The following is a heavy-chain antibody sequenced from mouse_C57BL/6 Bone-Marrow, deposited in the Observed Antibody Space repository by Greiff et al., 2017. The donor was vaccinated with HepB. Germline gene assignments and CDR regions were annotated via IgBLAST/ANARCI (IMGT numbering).Heavy chain of an antibody. J-gene: IGHJ2*01. CDR3: TTNGPDY. CDR1: GFNIKDDY. Sequence: EVKLVESGAELVRPGASVKLSCTASGFNIKDDYMHWVKQRPEQGLEWIGWIDPENGDTEYASKFQGKATITADTSSNTAYLQLSSLTSEDTAVYYCTTNGPDYWGQGTTLTVSS. V-gene: IGHV14-4*01. D-gene: IGHD1-1*01. CDR2: IDPENGDT.